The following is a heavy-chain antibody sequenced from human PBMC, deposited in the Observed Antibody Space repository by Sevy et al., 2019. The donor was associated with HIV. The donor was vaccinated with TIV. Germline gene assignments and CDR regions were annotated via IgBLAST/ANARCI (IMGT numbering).Heavy chain of an antibody. CDR3: AGEVVVVAARGANDGFDI. CDR1: GFTFSSYS. D-gene: IGHD2-15*01. CDR2: ISSSSSYI. Sequence: GGSLRLSCAASGFTFSSYSMNWVRQAPGKGLEWVSSISSSSSYIYYADSVKGRFTISRDNAKNSLYLQMNSLRAEDTAVYYCAGEVVVVAARGANDGFDIWGQGTMVTVSS. J-gene: IGHJ3*02. V-gene: IGHV3-21*01.